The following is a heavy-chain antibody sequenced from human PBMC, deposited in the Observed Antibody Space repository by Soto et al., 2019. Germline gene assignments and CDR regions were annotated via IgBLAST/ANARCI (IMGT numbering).Heavy chain of an antibody. J-gene: IGHJ5*02. V-gene: IGHV1-18*04. CDR1: DSTFTGYT. CDR2: ISSLNGNT. Sequence: QVHLEQSETEVKEPGASVTVSCKTSDSTFTGYTINWVRQAPGQGLEWLGWISSLNGNTNYARKYQGRLTMTTNTAATTAYMEPRSLRSDDTAVYFCARGTVTSGRWFGPWGQGTLVTVSS. D-gene: IGHD4-17*01. CDR3: ARGTVTSGRWFGP.